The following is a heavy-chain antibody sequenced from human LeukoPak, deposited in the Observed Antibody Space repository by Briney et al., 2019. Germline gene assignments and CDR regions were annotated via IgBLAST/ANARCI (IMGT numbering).Heavy chain of an antibody. J-gene: IGHJ4*02. Sequence: PGGSLRLSCAASGFTFSSYDMSWVRQAPGKGLEWVSSLTSDGGSTEYADSVKGRFTISRDNSKNTLYLQMNSLRAEDTALYFCAKSLVRWAFDYWGQGVLVSASS. V-gene: IGHV3-23*01. CDR2: LTSDGGST. D-gene: IGHD1-26*01. CDR1: GFTFSSYD. CDR3: AKSLVRWAFDY.